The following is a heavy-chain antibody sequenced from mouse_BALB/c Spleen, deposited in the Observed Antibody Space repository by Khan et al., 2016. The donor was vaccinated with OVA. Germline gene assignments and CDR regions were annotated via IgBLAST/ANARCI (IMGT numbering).Heavy chain of an antibody. Sequence: VQLQQSGPELVKPGASVKISCKASGYSFTGYFMNWVMQRHGKSLEWIGRINPHIGETFYNQKFQGKATLTVDESSSTAHMEPRSLASEDSAVYYCARIYRSDFDYWGQGTTLTVSS. CDR3: ARIYRSDFDY. CDR1: GYSFTGYF. J-gene: IGHJ2*01. V-gene: IGHV1-20*02. D-gene: IGHD1-1*01. CDR2: INPHIGET.